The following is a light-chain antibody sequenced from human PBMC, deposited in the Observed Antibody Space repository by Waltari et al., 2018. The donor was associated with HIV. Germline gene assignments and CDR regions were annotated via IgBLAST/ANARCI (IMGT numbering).Light chain of an antibody. CDR1: SRDAGGSPP. V-gene: IGLV2-11*01. CDR3: CSYAGTYTYVL. Sequence: QSALTQPRSVSGSPGPSVTISCTRTSRDAGGSPPFSWYLQHPGKVPKLIIYEVIKRPSWVPDRFSGSKSGNTASLTISGLQTEDEADYFCCSYAGTYTYVLFGGGTKLTVL. J-gene: IGLJ3*02. CDR2: EVI.